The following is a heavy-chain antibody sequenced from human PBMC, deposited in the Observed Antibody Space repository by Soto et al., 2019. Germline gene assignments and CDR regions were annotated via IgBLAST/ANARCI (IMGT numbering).Heavy chain of an antibody. V-gene: IGHV3-33*01. CDR3: ARGYYDSSGYPDAVDY. Sequence: GGSLRLSCAASGFTFSSYGMHWVRQAPGKGLEWVAVIWYDGSNKYYADSVKGRFTISRDNSKNTLYLQMNSLRAEDTAVYYCARGYYDSSGYPDAVDYWGQGTLVTVSS. D-gene: IGHD3-22*01. J-gene: IGHJ4*02. CDR1: GFTFSSYG. CDR2: IWYDGSNK.